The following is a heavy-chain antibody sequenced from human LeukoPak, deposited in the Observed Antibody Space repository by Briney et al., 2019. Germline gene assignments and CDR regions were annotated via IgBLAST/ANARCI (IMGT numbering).Heavy chain of an antibody. V-gene: IGHV3-23*01. D-gene: IGHD3-10*01. CDR2: ISGSGGAT. CDR3: ARGGVDYYGSGTYYLMYYFDY. J-gene: IGHJ4*02. Sequence: PGGSLRLSCAASGFTFNTYGMSWVRLAPGKGLEWVSGISGSGGATYYADSVKGRFTISRDDPHNTLYLQMNSLRAEDTAVYFCARGGVDYYGSGTYYLMYYFDYWGQGALVTVSS. CDR1: GFTFNTYG.